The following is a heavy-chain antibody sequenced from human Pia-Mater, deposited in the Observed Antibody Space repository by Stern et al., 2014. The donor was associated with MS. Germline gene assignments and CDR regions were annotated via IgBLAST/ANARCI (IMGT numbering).Heavy chain of an antibody. V-gene: IGHV4-39*02. CDR3: ARGVTAVTNYVPNWCFDL. CDR1: GGSITNRDS. J-gene: IGHJ2*01. D-gene: IGHD4-11*01. CDR2: VYYSGIT. Sequence: VQLVESGPGLVKPSETLSLTCSVSGGSITNRDSWGWIRQSPGKGLEWIGSVYYSGITYYRPALKSRATISIDTSKNPFSLKVTSGTATDTAVYFCARGVTAVTNYVPNWCFDLWGRGTLVTISS.